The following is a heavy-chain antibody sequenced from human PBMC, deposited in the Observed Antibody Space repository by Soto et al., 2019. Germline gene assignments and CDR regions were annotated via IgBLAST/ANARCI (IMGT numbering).Heavy chain of an antibody. Sequence: PGGSLRLSCAASGFTFSDYYMSWIRQAPGKGLEWVSYISSSGSTIYYADSVKGRFTISRDNAKNSLYLHMNSLRAEDTAVYYCARGPYDYVWGSDPPHFDYWGQGTLVTVSS. J-gene: IGHJ4*02. V-gene: IGHV3-11*01. D-gene: IGHD3-16*02. CDR1: GFTFSDYY. CDR3: ARGPYDYVWGSDPPHFDY. CDR2: ISSSGSTI.